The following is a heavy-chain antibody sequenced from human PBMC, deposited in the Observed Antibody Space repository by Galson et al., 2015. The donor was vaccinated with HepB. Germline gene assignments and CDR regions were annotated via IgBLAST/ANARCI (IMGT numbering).Heavy chain of an antibody. J-gene: IGHJ4*02. Sequence: SLRLSCAASGFTVSRHYMSWVRQAPGKGLEWVSVIYSSGTTFYAGSVRGRFSISRDNSKNTVYLQMDSLRAEDTAIYYCARGYYDSSGIFDYWGQGTLVTVSS. D-gene: IGHD3-22*01. V-gene: IGHV3-53*01. CDR1: GFTVSRHY. CDR2: IYSSGTT. CDR3: ARGYYDSSGIFDY.